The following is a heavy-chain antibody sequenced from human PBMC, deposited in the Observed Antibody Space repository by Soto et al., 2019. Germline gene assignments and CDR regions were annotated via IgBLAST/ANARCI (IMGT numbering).Heavy chain of an antibody. CDR3: AKVYYDILTGYPYYFDY. D-gene: IGHD3-9*01. J-gene: IGHJ4*02. CDR1: GFTFSNYA. CDR2: ISGSGGST. Sequence: GGSLRLSCAASGFTFSNYAMSWVRQAPGKGLEWVSAISGSGGSTYYADSVKGRFTISRDNSKNTLYLQMNSLRAEDTAVYYCAKVYYDILTGYPYYFDYWGQGTLVTVS. V-gene: IGHV3-23*01.